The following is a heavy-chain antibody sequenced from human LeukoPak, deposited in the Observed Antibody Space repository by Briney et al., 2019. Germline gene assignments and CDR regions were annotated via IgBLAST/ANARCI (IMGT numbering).Heavy chain of an antibody. D-gene: IGHD4-17*01. CDR1: GFPFSSYE. J-gene: IGHJ4*02. CDR2: IDSGGITI. V-gene: IGHV3-48*03. Sequence: GGSLRLSCEGSGFPFSSYEMNWLRQAPGKGLEWVSHIDSGGITIYYADSVKGRFTISRDNAKNSIYLQMDSLRVEGTAIYYCARDPVGDLLDYWGQGTPVTVSS. CDR3: ARDPVGDLLDY.